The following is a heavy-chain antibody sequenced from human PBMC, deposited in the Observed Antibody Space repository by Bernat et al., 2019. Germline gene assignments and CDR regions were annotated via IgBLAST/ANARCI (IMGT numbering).Heavy chain of an antibody. D-gene: IGHD6-6*01. Sequence: QLQLQESGPGLVEPSETLSLTCTVSGGSISSSSYYWGWIRQPPGKGLEWIGSIYYSGSTYYNPSLKSRVTISVDTSKNQFSLKLSSVTAADTAVYYCARLPNRLIAARYYFDYWGQGTLVTVSS. J-gene: IGHJ4*02. CDR1: GGSISSSSYY. CDR2: IYYSGST. CDR3: ARLPNRLIAARYYFDY. V-gene: IGHV4-39*01.